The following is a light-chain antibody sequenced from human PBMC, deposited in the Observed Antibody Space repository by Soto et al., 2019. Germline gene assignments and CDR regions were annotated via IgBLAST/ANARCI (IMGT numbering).Light chain of an antibody. V-gene: IGLV2-14*01. J-gene: IGLJ2*01. CDR3: NSYTLSRTVV. CDR1: RSDIGAHNF. Sequence: QSALTQPASVSGSPGQSITLSCAGTRSDIGAHNFVSWYQHHPGKAPKLIIYEVTKWPSGVSTPFSGSKAGNTASLTISGLQAEDEADYYCNSYTLSRTVVFGGGTKLTVL. CDR2: EVT.